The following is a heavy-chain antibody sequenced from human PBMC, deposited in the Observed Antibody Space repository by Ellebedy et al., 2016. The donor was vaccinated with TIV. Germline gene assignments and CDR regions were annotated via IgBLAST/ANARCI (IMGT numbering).Heavy chain of an antibody. D-gene: IGHD5-18*01. V-gene: IGHV1-18*01. J-gene: IGHJ4*02. CDR1: GYTFTSYG. Sequence: AASVKVSCKASGYTFTSYGISWVRQAPGQGLEWMAWISAYNANTNYAQNLQGRVTMTTDTSTSTAYMELRSLRSEDTAVYYCARSGDTSMAFTPSLDYWGQGTLVTVSS. CDR2: ISAYNANT. CDR3: ARSGDTSMAFTPSLDY.